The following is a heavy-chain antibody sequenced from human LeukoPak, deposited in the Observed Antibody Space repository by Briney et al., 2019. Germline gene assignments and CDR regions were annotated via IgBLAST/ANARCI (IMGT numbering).Heavy chain of an antibody. J-gene: IGHJ6*02. CDR2: MNHSGST. Sequence: SETLSLTCAVYGGSISGYYWSWIRQPPGKGLEWIGEMNHSGSTNYNPSLKSRVTISVDTSKNQFSLKLRSVTAADTAVYYCAKIAVADGMDVWGHGTTVTVSS. CDR1: GGSISGYY. V-gene: IGHV4-34*01. CDR3: AKIAVADGMDV. D-gene: IGHD6-19*01.